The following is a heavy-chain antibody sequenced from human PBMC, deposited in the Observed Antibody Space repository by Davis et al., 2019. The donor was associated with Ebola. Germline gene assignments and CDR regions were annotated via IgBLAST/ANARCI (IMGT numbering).Heavy chain of an antibody. CDR3: ARAGYCRGGTCTSPPLDY. J-gene: IGHJ4*02. V-gene: IGHV3-7*01. CDR1: GFTFSSYG. D-gene: IGHD2-15*01. Sequence: GESLKISCAASGFTFSSYGMHWVRQAPGKGLQWVANIKEDGSARYYEDSVKGRFTISRDNGRNSLYLQINSLRAEDTAVYYCARAGYCRGGTCTSPPLDYWGQGTLATVS. CDR2: IKEDGSAR.